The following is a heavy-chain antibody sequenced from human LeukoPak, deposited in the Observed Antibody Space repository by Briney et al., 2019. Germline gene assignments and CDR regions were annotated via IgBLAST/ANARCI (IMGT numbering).Heavy chain of an antibody. J-gene: IGHJ4*02. Sequence: SETLSLTCTVSGGSISSGSYYGSWIRQPAGKGLEWIGRIYTSGSTNYNPSLKSRVTISVDTSKNQFSLKLRSVTAADTAVYYGAREGAYGSGSPPRSASYFDYWGQGTLVTVSS. V-gene: IGHV4-61*02. CDR1: GGSISSGSYY. CDR2: IYTSGST. D-gene: IGHD3-10*01. CDR3: AREGAYGSGSPPRSASYFDY.